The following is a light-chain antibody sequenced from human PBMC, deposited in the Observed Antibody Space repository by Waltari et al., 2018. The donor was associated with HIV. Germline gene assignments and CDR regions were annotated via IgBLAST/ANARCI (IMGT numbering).Light chain of an antibody. CDR1: QSISSS. CDR2: KAS. J-gene: IGKJ1*01. V-gene: IGKV1-5*03. CDR3: QQYGRSRT. Sequence: DIQMTQSPSTLSASVGDRVSITCRASQSISSSLAWYQQKPGKVPKLLIYKASTLKSGVPSRFGGSGSGAEFTLTISSLQPDDFATYYCQQYGRSRTFGQGTKVDIK.